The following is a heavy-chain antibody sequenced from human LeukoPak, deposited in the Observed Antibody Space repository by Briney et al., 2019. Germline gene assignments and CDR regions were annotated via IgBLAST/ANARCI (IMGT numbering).Heavy chain of an antibody. D-gene: IGHD4-23*01. CDR1: GGSISSSSYY. V-gene: IGHV4-39*01. CDR2: IYYSGST. J-gene: IGHJ4*02. CDR3: ARRRYGGNSLDY. Sequence: PSETLSLTCTVSGGSISSSSYYWGWIRQPPGKGLEWIGSIYYSGSTYYNPSLKSRVTISVDTSKNQFSLKLGSVTAADTAVYYCARRRYGGNSLDYWGQGTLVTVSS.